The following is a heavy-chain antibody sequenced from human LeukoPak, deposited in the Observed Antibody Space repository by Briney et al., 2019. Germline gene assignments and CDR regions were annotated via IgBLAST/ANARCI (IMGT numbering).Heavy chain of an antibody. CDR3: AREVTTSRRWFDP. CDR2: IYHSGST. Sequence: SETLSLTCTVSGVSISSSNSYWGWIRQPPGKGLEWIGSIYHSGSTYYNPSLKSRVTISVDTSKNQFSLKLSSVTAADTAVYYCAREVTTSRRWFDPWGQGTQVTVSS. J-gene: IGHJ5*02. CDR1: GVSISSSNSY. D-gene: IGHD1-1*01. V-gene: IGHV4-39*07.